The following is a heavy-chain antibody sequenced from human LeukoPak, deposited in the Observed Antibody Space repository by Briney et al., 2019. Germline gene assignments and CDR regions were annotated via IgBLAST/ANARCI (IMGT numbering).Heavy chain of an antibody. CDR1: GGSISSYY. Sequence: SETLSLTCTVSGGSISSYYWSWIRQPAGKGLEWIGRIYTSGSTNYNPSVKSGVTMSVDTSKNQFSLKLSSVTAADTAVYYCARGDTMVRGVIIYYYGMDVWGQGTTVTVSS. CDR3: ARGDTMVRGVIIYYYGMDV. V-gene: IGHV4-4*07. D-gene: IGHD3-10*01. J-gene: IGHJ6*02. CDR2: IYTSGST.